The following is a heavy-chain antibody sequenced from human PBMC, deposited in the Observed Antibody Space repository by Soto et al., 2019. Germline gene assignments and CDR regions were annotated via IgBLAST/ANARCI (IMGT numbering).Heavy chain of an antibody. D-gene: IGHD3-3*01. V-gene: IGHV3-30*04. J-gene: IGHJ5*02. Sequence: HVQLAESGGGVVQPGRSLRLSCATSGFVSNDYAIHWVRQAPGKGLAWLASISYDGSNKYYADSVKGRFTISRDNSKNTLSLQINSLGAEDTAVYYCSRGIKGGVEAWGTGTLVTVSS. CDR2: ISYDGSNK. CDR3: SRGIKGGVEA. CDR1: GFVSNDYA.